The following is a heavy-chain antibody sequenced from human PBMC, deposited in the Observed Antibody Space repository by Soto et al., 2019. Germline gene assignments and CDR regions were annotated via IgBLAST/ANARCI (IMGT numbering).Heavy chain of an antibody. V-gene: IGHV4-39*07. CDR1: GGSISSSSYY. CDR2: INHSGST. Sequence: SETLSLTCTVSGGSISSSSYYWGWIRQPPGKGLEWIGEINHSGSTNYNPSLKSRVTISVDTSKNQFSLKLSSVTAADTAVYYCARVAVATITASYWGQGTLVTVSS. D-gene: IGHD5-12*01. J-gene: IGHJ4*02. CDR3: ARVAVATITASY.